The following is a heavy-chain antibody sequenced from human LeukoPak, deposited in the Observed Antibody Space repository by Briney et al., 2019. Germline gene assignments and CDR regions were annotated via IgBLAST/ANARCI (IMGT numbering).Heavy chain of an antibody. D-gene: IGHD4-23*01. CDR3: AKNWIISYGGNSHLDY. V-gene: IGHV3-23*01. CDR2: ISDSAGRT. Sequence: PGGSLRLSCAASGFIVSSYAMSWVRQAPGKGLEWVSGISDSAGRTYYADSVKGRFTVSRDNSKNTLYLQMNSLRAEDTAVYYCAKNWIISYGGNSHLDYWGQGTLVTVSS. CDR1: GFIVSSYA. J-gene: IGHJ4*02.